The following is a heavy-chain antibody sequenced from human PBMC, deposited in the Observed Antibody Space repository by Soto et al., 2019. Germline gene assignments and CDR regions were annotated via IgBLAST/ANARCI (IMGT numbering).Heavy chain of an antibody. D-gene: IGHD3-22*01. CDR2: IYRSGST. CDR3: ARVAYFDTTGYYYYFDY. Sequence: KPSETLSLTCAVSGYSISTGYYWGWIRQPPGKGLEWIGSIYRSGSTYYNPSLKSRVTISMDMSKNQFSLKLTSVTAADTAVYYCARVAYFDTTGYYYYFDYWGQGTLVTVSS. V-gene: IGHV4-38-2*01. J-gene: IGHJ4*02. CDR1: GYSISTGYY.